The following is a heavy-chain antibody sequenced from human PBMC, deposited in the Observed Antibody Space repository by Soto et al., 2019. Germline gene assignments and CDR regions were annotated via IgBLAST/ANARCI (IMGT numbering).Heavy chain of an antibody. Sequence: GGSLRLSCAASGFTFSSYAMSWVRQAPGKGLEWVSAISGSDGSTYYADSVKGRFTISRDNSKNTLYLQMNSLRAEDTAVYYCASIFGVVSDFDYWGQGTLVTVSS. V-gene: IGHV3-23*01. CDR1: GFTFSSYA. CDR3: ASIFGVVSDFDY. J-gene: IGHJ4*02. D-gene: IGHD3-3*01. CDR2: ISGSDGST.